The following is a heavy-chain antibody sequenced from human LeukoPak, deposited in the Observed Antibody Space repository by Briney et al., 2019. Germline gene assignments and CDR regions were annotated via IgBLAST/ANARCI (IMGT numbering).Heavy chain of an antibody. CDR3: ARHLTYYDFWSGPFGGYYFDY. Sequence: SETLSLTCTVFYGSFSGYYWSWIRQPPGKGLEWIGEINHNGNTNYNPSLKSRVTISVDTSKDQFSLKLNSVTAADTAVYYCARHLTYYDFWSGPFGGYYFDYWGQGTLVTVSS. D-gene: IGHD3-3*01. CDR1: YGSFSGYY. J-gene: IGHJ4*02. CDR2: INHNGNT. V-gene: IGHV4-34*01.